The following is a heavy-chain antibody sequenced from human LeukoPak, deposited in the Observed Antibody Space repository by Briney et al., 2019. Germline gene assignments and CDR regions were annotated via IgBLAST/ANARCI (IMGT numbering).Heavy chain of an antibody. J-gene: IGHJ4*02. CDR1: GFTFSSCG. CDR3: AKASAHSSSLDY. Sequence: GGSLRLSCAASGFTFSSCGMHWVRQAPGKGLEWVAVISCDGSNKYYADSVKGRFTISRDNSKNTLYLQMNSLRAEDTAVYYCAKASAHSSSLDYWGQGTLVTVSS. V-gene: IGHV3-30*18. CDR2: ISCDGSNK. D-gene: IGHD6-13*01.